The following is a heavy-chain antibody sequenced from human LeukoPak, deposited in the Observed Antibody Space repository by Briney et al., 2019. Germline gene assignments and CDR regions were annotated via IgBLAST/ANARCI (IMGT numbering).Heavy chain of an antibody. V-gene: IGHV3-30-3*01. Sequence: GRSLRLSCAASGFTFSSYAMHWVRQAPGKGLEWVAVISYDGSNKYYADSVKGRFTISRDNSKDTLYLQMNSLRAEDTAVYYCARDRRLGSLFDYWGQGTLVTVSS. D-gene: IGHD2-15*01. CDR1: GFTFSSYA. CDR2: ISYDGSNK. J-gene: IGHJ4*02. CDR3: ARDRRLGSLFDY.